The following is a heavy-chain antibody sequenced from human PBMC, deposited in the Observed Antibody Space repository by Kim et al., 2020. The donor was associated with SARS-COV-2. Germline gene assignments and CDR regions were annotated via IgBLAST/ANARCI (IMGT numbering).Heavy chain of an antibody. J-gene: IGHJ4*02. V-gene: IGHV1-69*02. CDR3: ARSLTGARGGYYFDY. D-gene: IGHD7-27*01. Sequence: QKFQGRVTITADKSTSTAYMELSSLRSEDTAVYYCARSLTGARGGYYFDYWGQGTLVTVSS.